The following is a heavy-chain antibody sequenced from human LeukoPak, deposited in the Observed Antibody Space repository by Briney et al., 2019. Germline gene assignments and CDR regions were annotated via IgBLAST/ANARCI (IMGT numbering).Heavy chain of an antibody. CDR3: ARARTTVTTIRYYYYYMDV. V-gene: IGHV3-48*01. Sequence: GGSLRLSCAASGFTFSSYDIHWVRQAPGKGLEWVSYISSSSSTIYYADSVKGRFTISRDNAKNSLYLQMNSLRAEDTAVYYCARARTTVTTIRYYYYYMDVWGKGTTVTVSS. D-gene: IGHD4-17*01. CDR1: GFTFSSYD. J-gene: IGHJ6*03. CDR2: ISSSSSTI.